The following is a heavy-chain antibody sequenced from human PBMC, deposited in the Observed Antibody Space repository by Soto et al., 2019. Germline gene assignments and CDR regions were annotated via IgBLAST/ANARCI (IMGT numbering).Heavy chain of an antibody. CDR3: VRRVTIRGYRHTIDY. CDR1: GYSFSIYW. D-gene: IGHD5-18*01. CDR2: IYPGDSDT. V-gene: IGHV5-51*01. J-gene: IGHJ4*02. Sequence: GESLKISCKGSGYSFSIYWIGWVRQVPGKGLEWMGIIYPGDSDTAYSPSFQGQVTISADKSISTAYLQWSSLKASDTAIYYCVRRVTIRGYRHTIDYWGQGTLVTVSS.